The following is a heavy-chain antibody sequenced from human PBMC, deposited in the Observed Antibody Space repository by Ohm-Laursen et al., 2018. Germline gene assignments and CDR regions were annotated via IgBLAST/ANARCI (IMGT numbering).Heavy chain of an antibody. D-gene: IGHD2-15*01. CDR1: GFTFPNYA. CDR3: VPYGSGYPLPGMDV. V-gene: IGHV3-23*01. CDR2: ISGSRGTT. Sequence: SLRLSCAASGFTFPNYAMSWVRQAPGKGLEWVSGISGSRGTTYYADSVRGRFTISRDNSKNTLYLQMNSLRAEDTAVYYCVPYGSGYPLPGMDVWGQGTTVTVPS. J-gene: IGHJ6*02.